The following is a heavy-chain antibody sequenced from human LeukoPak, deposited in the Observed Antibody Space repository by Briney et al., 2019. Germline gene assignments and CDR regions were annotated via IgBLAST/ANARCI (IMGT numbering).Heavy chain of an antibody. CDR1: GGTFSSYA. D-gene: IGHD3-10*01. CDR3: AQGSMVRGPNAPFDY. V-gene: IGHV1-69*13. Sequence: ASVKVSCKASGGTFSSYAISWVRQAPGQGLEWMGGIIPIFGTANYAQKFQGRVTITADESTCTAYMELSSLRSEDTAVYYCAQGSMVRGPNAPFDYWGQGTLVTVSS. CDR2: IIPIFGTA. J-gene: IGHJ4*02.